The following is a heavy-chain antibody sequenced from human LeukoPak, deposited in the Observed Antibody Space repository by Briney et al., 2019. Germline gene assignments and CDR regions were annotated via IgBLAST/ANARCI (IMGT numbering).Heavy chain of an antibody. CDR3: ARVRIAAAGTCFDY. CDR2: IYYSGST. J-gene: IGHJ4*02. V-gene: IGHV4-39*07. CDR1: GGSISSSSYY. D-gene: IGHD6-13*01. Sequence: PSETLSLTCTVSGGSISSSSYYWGWIRQPPGKGLEWIGSIYYSGSTYYNPSLKSRVTISVDTSKNQFSLKLSSVTAADTAVYYCARVRIAAAGTCFDYWGQGTLVTVSS.